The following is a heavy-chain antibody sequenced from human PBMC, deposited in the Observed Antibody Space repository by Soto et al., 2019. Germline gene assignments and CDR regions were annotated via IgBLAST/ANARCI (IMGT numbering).Heavy chain of an antibody. J-gene: IGHJ5*02. D-gene: IGHD2-2*01. CDR1: GFTFSNYA. Sequence: GGSLRLSCAASGFTFSNYAMSWVRQAPGKGLEWVSAISGSGDSTYCADSVKDRFTISRDNSKNTLYLQMNSLRAEDTAVYYCAKRGLGYCSTTSCRDRWFDPWGQGTLVTVSS. CDR3: AKRGLGYCSTTSCRDRWFDP. V-gene: IGHV3-23*01. CDR2: ISGSGDST.